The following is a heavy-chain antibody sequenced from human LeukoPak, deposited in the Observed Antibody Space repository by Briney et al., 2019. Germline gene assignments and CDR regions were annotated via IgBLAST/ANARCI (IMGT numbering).Heavy chain of an antibody. CDR2: MHYSGSS. CDR3: ARYSSAQGWFDP. Sequence: SETLSLTCTVSAGSISNSGYYWGWIPQPPGKGLEWIGVMHYSGSSSYNPSLKSRVTISVDTSKKQFSLKLTSVAAADTAVYYCARYSSAQGWFDPWGQGTLVTVSA. CDR1: AGSISNSGYY. V-gene: IGHV4-39*01. D-gene: IGHD3-22*01. J-gene: IGHJ5*02.